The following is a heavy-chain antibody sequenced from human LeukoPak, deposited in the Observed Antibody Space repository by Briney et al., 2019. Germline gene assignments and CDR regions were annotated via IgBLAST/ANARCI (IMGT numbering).Heavy chain of an antibody. Sequence: GGSLRLSCAASGFTFSSYWMHWVRQAPGKGLVWVSRINSDGSSTSYADSVKGRLTISRDNAKNTLYLQMNSLRAEDTAVYYCARVSVAGTLIGYWGQGTLVTVSS. D-gene: IGHD6-19*01. CDR3: ARVSVAGTLIGY. V-gene: IGHV3-74*01. CDR1: GFTFSSYW. CDR2: INSDGSST. J-gene: IGHJ4*02.